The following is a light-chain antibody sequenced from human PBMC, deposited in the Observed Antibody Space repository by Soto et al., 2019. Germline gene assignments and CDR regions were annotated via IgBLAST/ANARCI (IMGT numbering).Light chain of an antibody. CDR1: QRISNN. CDR3: QQYNNWWT. Sequence: ETVMTQSPATLSVSPGERATLSCRASQRISNNLAWYQQKPGQAPRLLIYGASTRATGIPVRFSGSGSGTEFTLTITSLQSEDFAVYYCQQYNNWWTFGQGTKVDIK. CDR2: GAS. V-gene: IGKV3-15*01. J-gene: IGKJ1*01.